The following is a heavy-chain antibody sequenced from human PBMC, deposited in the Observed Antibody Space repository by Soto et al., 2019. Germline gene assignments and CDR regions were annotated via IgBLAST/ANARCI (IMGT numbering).Heavy chain of an antibody. V-gene: IGHV4-38-2*02. CDR2: SHHGGGT. CDR1: ASSITDASY. Sequence: SETLSLTCTVSASSITDASYWGWIRQPPGKGLEWIGSSHHGGGTYYNPSLKSRVTISVDTSKNQLSLKLTSVAAADAAVYYCARVLRLGSTWYFAYSGQGTQVTVSS. D-gene: IGHD6-13*01. CDR3: ARVLRLGSTWYFAY. J-gene: IGHJ4*02.